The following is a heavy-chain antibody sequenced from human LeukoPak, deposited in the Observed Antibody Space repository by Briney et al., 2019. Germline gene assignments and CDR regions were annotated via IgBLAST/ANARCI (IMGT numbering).Heavy chain of an antibody. J-gene: IGHJ3*02. CDR2: ISSSSSYT. D-gene: IGHD5-24*01. CDR1: GFTFSDYY. V-gene: IGHV3-11*06. Sequence: GGSLRLSCAASGFTFSDYYMSWIRQAPGKGLEWVSYISSSSSYTNYADSVKGRFTISRDNAKNSLYLQMNSLRDEDTAVYYCARPRDGYNYGAFDIWGQGTMVTVSS. CDR3: ARPRDGYNYGAFDI.